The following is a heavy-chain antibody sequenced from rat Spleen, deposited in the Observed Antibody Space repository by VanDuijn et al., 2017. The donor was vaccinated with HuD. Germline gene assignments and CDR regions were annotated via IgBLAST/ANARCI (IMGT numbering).Heavy chain of an antibody. CDR3: ARHNDRYFDF. D-gene: IGHD1-7*01. V-gene: IGHV5S23*01. Sequence: EVQLVESGGGLVQPGRSQKLSCAASGFTFSNYDMAWVRQAPAKGLAWVASITAGGDDTYYLDSVKGRFAISRDNAKNTLYLQMDSLRSEDTATYYCARHNDRYFDFWGPGTMVTVSS. CDR2: ITAGGDDT. CDR1: GFTFSNYD. J-gene: IGHJ1*01.